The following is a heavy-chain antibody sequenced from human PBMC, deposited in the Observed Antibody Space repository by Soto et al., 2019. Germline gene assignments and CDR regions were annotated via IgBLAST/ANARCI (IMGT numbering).Heavy chain of an antibody. Sequence: QVQLVESGGGVVQPGRSLRLSCAAPGFTFSSYGMHWVRQAPGKGLERVAVIWYDGSNKYYADSVKGRFTISRDNSKNTLYLQMNSLRAEDTAVYYCARDRGSSGGGFFDYWGQGTLVTVSS. CDR1: GFTFSSYG. V-gene: IGHV3-33*01. D-gene: IGHD6-19*01. CDR2: IWYDGSNK. J-gene: IGHJ4*02. CDR3: ARDRGSSGGGFFDY.